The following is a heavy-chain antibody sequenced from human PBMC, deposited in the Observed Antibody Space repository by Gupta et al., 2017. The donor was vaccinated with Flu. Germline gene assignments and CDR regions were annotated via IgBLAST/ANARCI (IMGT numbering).Heavy chain of an antibody. Sequence: ASGFTFSGYDIHWVRQAPGQGLEYMGWVNPNSGGADYAQKFQGRVTMTRDTSISTAYLELSRLTSDDTAVYFCARGKGSLQTVFFLWGQGTLVTVSS. J-gene: IGHJ4*02. D-gene: IGHD4-4*01. CDR1: GFTFSGYD. V-gene: IGHV1-2*02. CDR2: VNPNSGGA. CDR3: ARGKGSLQTVFFL.